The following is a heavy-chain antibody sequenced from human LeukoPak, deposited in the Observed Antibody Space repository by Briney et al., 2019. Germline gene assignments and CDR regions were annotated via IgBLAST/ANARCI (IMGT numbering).Heavy chain of an antibody. V-gene: IGHV1-46*01. CDR2: MNPSVGST. Sequence: ASGKVSCKASGYTFASYDMHWGRQSPRLRREWMGIMNPSVGSTSYAQKFQGRVTITRDTSTSKVYMELSSLRSGDTAVYYCARDSRYRSSSGYWGQGTLVTVSS. CDR1: GYTFASYD. CDR3: ARDSRYRSSSGY. D-gene: IGHD6-6*01. J-gene: IGHJ4*02.